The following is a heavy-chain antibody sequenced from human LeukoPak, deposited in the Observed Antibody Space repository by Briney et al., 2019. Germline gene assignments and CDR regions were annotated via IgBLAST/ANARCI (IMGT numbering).Heavy chain of an antibody. Sequence: PGGSLRLSCAASGFTFSGNWMNWVRQAPGKGLVWVARINTDGGDTAYADSVRGRFTISRDNPRNTLYLQMNGLKNEDTAVYYCAKDRVWNSFDFWGQGALATVSS. CDR3: AKDRVWNSFDF. CDR2: INTDGGDT. CDR1: GFTFSGNW. J-gene: IGHJ4*02. D-gene: IGHD1-1*01. V-gene: IGHV3-74*01.